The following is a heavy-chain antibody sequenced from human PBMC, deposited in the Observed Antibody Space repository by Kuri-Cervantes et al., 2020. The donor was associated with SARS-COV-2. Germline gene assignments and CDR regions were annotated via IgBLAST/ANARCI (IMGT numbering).Heavy chain of an antibody. CDR2: INHSGNT. J-gene: IGHJ5*02. CDR1: GGSFSGYY. D-gene: IGHD2-2*01. V-gene: IGHV4-34*01. Sequence: SQTFALTCSVYGGSFSGYYWSWIRQPPGKGLGWIGEINHSGNTNYNPSLKSRVTISVDTSKNQFSLKLSSVTAADTAVYYCARGGACSSTSCYYWFDPWGQGTLVTVSS. CDR3: ARGGACSSTSCYYWFDP.